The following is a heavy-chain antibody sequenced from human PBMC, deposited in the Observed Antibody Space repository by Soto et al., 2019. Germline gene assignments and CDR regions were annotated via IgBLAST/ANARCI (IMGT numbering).Heavy chain of an antibody. Sequence: ASVKVSCKASGYTFTSYGISWVRQAPGQGLEWMGWISAYNGNTNYAQKLQGRVTMTTDTSTSTAYMELRSLRSDDTAVYYCARERIAAPYYYYGMDVWGQGTTVTVSS. CDR2: ISAYNGNT. J-gene: IGHJ6*02. CDR1: GYTFTSYG. V-gene: IGHV1-18*01. CDR3: ARERIAAPYYYYGMDV. D-gene: IGHD6-6*01.